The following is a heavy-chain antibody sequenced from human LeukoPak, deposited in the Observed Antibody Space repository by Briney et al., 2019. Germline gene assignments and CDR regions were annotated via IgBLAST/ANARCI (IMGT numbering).Heavy chain of an antibody. CDR2: ISSSSSYI. V-gene: IGHV3-21*01. CDR1: GFTFSSYS. CDR3: ARDSSGGDDFDY. J-gene: IGHJ4*02. D-gene: IGHD6-19*01. Sequence: GGSLRLSCAASGFTFSSYSMNWVRQAPGKGLEWVSSISSSSSYIYYADSVKGRFTISRDNAKNSLYLLMNSLRAEDTAVYYCARDSSGGDDFDYWGQGTLVTVSS.